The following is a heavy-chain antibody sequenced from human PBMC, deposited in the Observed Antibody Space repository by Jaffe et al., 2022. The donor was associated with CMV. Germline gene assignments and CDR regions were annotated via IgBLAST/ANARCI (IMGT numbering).Heavy chain of an antibody. CDR2: INPSSDST. D-gene: IGHD6-19*01. Sequence: QVHLLQSGTEVKKPGASVKVSCKPFGYTFTDYYIHWVRQAPGQGLEWMGWINPSSDSTRYSPNFRGRVTMTRDTSIGTAYMVLTSLRSDDTAMYYCARGYTTGWSYFDYWGQGSLVTVSS. J-gene: IGHJ4*02. V-gene: IGHV1-2*02. CDR3: ARGYTTGWSYFDY. CDR1: GYTFTDYY.